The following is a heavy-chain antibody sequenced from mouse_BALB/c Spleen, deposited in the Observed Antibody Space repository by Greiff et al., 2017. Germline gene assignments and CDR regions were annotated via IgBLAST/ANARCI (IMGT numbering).Heavy chain of an antibody. Sequence: EVMLVESGPSLVKPSQTLSLTCSVTGDSITSGYWNWIRKFPGNKLEYMGYISYSGSTYYNPSLKSRISITRDTSKNQYYLQLNSVTTEDTATYYCARRGVVAKDWYFDVWGAGTTVTVSS. CDR1: GDSITSGY. D-gene: IGHD1-1*01. CDR2: ISYSGST. V-gene: IGHV3-8*02. J-gene: IGHJ1*01. CDR3: ARRGVVAKDWYFDV.